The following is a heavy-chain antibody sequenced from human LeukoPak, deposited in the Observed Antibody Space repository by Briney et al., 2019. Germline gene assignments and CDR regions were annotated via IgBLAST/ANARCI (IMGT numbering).Heavy chain of an antibody. CDR2: IYYSGST. D-gene: IGHD3-3*01. CDR3: ARGVYDFWSGYYTANYYYYGMDV. J-gene: IGHJ6*02. CDR1: GGSISSYY. Sequence: SETLSLTCTVSGGSISSYYWSWIRQPPGKGLEWIGYIYYSGSTNYNPSLKSRVTISVDMSRNQFSLKLSSVTAADTAVYYCARGVYDFWSGYYTANYYYYGMDVWGQGTTVTVSS. V-gene: IGHV4-59*01.